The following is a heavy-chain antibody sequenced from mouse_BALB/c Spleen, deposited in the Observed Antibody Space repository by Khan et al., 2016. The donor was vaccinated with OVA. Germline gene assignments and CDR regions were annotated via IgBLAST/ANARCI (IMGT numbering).Heavy chain of an antibody. V-gene: IGHV1S132*01. CDR3: ARGYFGNYEFAY. J-gene: IGHJ3*01. CDR2: IFPGTGTT. Sequence: QVRLQQSGAELVKPGASVKLSCKTSDYTFTSYWIQWVKQRPGQGLGWIGQIFPGTGTTYYNENFKGKATLTIDTSSTTAYMQLSSLTSEDSAVYFCARGYFGNYEFAYWGQGTLVTVSA. D-gene: IGHD2-1*01. CDR1: DYTFTSYW.